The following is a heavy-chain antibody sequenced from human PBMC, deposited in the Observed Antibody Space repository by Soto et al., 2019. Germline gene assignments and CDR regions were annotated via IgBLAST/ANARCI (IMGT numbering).Heavy chain of an antibody. J-gene: IGHJ6*03. CDR3: VRSLMDV. CDR1: GGSIRESGLY. CDR2: IFFSGRT. V-gene: IGHV4-39*01. Sequence: SETLSLTCTVSGGSIRESGLYWGWIRQSPGKGLEWIGSIFFSGRTHYNPSLKSRVSISIDASKNQFSLSVISVTAADTGVYYCVRSLMDVWGKGTTVTVSS.